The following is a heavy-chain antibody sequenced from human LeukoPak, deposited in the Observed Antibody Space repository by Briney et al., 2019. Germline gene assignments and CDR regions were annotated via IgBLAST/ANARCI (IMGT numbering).Heavy chain of an antibody. CDR3: ARIGAYYYYYYMDV. Sequence: SETLSLTCAVFGGSFGNYYWTWIRQPPGKGLEWIGEIKSSGSTNYNPSLKSRVTISLDLSKSQFSLKLTSVTAADTAVYYCARIGAYYYYYYMDVWAKGTTVTISS. CDR1: GGSFGNYY. CDR2: IKSSGST. J-gene: IGHJ6*03. V-gene: IGHV4-34*01. D-gene: IGHD1-26*01.